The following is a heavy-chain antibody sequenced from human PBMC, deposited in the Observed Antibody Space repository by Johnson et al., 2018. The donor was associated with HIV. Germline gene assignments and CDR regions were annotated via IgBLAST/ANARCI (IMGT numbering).Heavy chain of an antibody. J-gene: IGHJ3*02. Sequence: QVQLVESGGGVVQPGRSLRLSCVGSGFTFSSYDMHWVRQAPGQGMDWVALISYDGRNKYYADSVKGRFNISRDNSKNALYLQMSSLRPEDTAVYYCAKPPSMGADAFDIWGQGAMVTVSS. V-gene: IGHV3-30*18. D-gene: IGHD3-16*01. CDR1: GFTFSSYD. CDR3: AKPPSMGADAFDI. CDR2: ISYDGRNK.